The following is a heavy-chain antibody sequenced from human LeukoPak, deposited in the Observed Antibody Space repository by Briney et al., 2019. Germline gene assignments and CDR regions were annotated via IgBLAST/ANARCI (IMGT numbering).Heavy chain of an antibody. CDR3: ARDRSGYYPYYFDY. CDR2: ISSSSGTT. J-gene: IGHJ4*02. Sequence: VGCLRLSCAASGFTFSNFVMNWVRQAPGKGLEWVSGISSSSGTTYYADSVRGRFTIARANSKNMLYLQMNSLRAEDTAVYYCARDRSGYYPYYFDYWGQGTLVTVSS. V-gene: IGHV3-23*01. CDR1: GFTFSNFV. D-gene: IGHD3-22*01.